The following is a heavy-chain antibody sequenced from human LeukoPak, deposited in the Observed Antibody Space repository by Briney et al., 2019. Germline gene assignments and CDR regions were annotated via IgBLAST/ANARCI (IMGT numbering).Heavy chain of an antibody. D-gene: IGHD3-16*01. CDR1: GGSISSYY. V-gene: IGHV4-59*01. J-gene: IGHJ4*02. CDR3: ARADLYDTSLFFDY. Sequence: AETLSLTCTVSGGSISSYYWSWIRQPPGKGLEWIGYIYYSGSTNYNPSLKSRVTISVDTSKNQFSLKLSSVTAADTAVYYCARADLYDTSLFFDYWGQGILVTVSS. CDR2: IYYSGST.